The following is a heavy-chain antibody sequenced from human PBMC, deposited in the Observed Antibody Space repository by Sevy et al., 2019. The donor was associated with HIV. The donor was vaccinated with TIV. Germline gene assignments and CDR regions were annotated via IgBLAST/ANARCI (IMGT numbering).Heavy chain of an antibody. CDR1: GFTFGDYA. CDR3: TRVLGTISPYYYYGLDD. CDR2: IRSQTYGGTT. J-gene: IGHJ6*02. D-gene: IGHD3-3*01. V-gene: IGHV3-49*03. Sequence: GGCLRLSCTGSGFTFGDYAMSWIRQAPGKGLEWVDFIRSQTYGGTTENPACVKGRFTITRENSKSIAYLQMNSLKTEDTAVYYCTRVLGTISPYYYYGLDDWGQGTTVTVSS.